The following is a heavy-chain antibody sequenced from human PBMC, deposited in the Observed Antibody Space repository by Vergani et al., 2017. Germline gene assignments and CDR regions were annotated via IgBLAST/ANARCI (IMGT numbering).Heavy chain of an antibody. D-gene: IGHD6-6*01. Sequence: EVQLVESGGGLVKPGGSLRLSCAASGFTFSTYDMHWVRQATGIGLEWDSAIGTAGDTYYPGSVKGRFTISRENAKNSLYLQMNGLRAGDTAVYYCARRDSSSPALDYWGQGTLVTVSS. J-gene: IGHJ4*02. CDR2: IGTAGDT. CDR3: ARRDSSSPALDY. V-gene: IGHV3-13*01. CDR1: GFTFSTYD.